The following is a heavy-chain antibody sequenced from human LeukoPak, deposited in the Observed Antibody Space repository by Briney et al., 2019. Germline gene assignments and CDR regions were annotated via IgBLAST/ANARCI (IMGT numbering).Heavy chain of an antibody. CDR3: ARHKSACSSISPGFDP. CDR2: INPSGST. D-gene: IGHD2-2*01. Sequence: SETLSLTCAAYGGSFSGYYWSWIRQPPGKGLEWIGEINPSGSTTNNPPLKSRVTISVDTPNNQSPQRLSSMPAADTAAYYYARHKSACSSISPGFDPWGQGTLVTVSS. V-gene: IGHV4-34*01. J-gene: IGHJ5*02. CDR1: GGSFSGYY.